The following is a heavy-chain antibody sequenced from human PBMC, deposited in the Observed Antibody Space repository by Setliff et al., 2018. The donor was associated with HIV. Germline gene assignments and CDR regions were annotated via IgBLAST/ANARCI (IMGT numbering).Heavy chain of an antibody. CDR3: ASPPPGFGGMAGFYQV. CDR2: IYPGDSDT. CDR1: GSSFTSHW. J-gene: IGHJ1*01. Sequence: LGESLKISCKGSGSSFTSHWIAWVRQVPGKGLEWMGLIYPGDSDTRYSPSFQGHVTFSADKSISTAYLQWTSPKASDNAVYYCASPPPGFGGMAGFYQVWGQGTLVTVSS. V-gene: IGHV5-51*01. D-gene: IGHD2-2*01.